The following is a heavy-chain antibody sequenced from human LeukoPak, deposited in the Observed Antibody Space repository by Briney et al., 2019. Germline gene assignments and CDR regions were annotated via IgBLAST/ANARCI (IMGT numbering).Heavy chain of an antibody. D-gene: IGHD6-6*01. Sequence: PGGSLRLSCAASGFTFDDYAMYWVRQAPGKGLEWVSGISWNSDTIGYADSVKGRFTISRDNAKNSLYLLMNSLRAEDTALYYCVKEEYRSSFDYWGQGTLVTVSS. CDR2: ISWNSDTI. CDR3: VKEEYRSSFDY. CDR1: GFTFDDYA. V-gene: IGHV3-9*01. J-gene: IGHJ4*02.